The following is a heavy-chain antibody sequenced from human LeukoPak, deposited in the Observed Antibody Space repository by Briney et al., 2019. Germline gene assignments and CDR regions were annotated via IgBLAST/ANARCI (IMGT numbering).Heavy chain of an antibody. Sequence: SQTLSLTCAISGDSVSSSSATWNWIRQSPSRGLEWLGRTFYRSKWYNDCAVSVESRISINPDTSKNQFSLQLNSVTPEDTAIYYCARGAPYHLDYWGQGTLVTVSS. D-gene: IGHD1-14*01. CDR2: TFYRSKWYN. CDR1: GDSVSSSSAT. J-gene: IGHJ4*02. CDR3: ARGAPYHLDY. V-gene: IGHV6-1*01.